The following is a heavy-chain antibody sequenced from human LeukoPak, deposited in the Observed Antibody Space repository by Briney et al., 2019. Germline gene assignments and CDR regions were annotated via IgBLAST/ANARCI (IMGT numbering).Heavy chain of an antibody. J-gene: IGHJ4*02. CDR1: GHPFSSYW. V-gene: IGHV5-51*01. Sequence: GESLKISCTVSGHPFSSYWIGWIRHLPGKGLEWVGIIYPSDSDTRYSPSFQGQVSISADKSISTAYLQWSSLEASDTAMYYCARHLSYCSGGSCYSGLVTFDYWGQGTLVTVSS. D-gene: IGHD2-15*01. CDR3: ARHLSYCSGGSCYSGLVTFDY. CDR2: IYPSDSDT.